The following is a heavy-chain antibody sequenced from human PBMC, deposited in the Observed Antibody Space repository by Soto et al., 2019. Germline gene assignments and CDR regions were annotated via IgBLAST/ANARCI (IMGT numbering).Heavy chain of an antibody. CDR1: GYTFSSYH. CDR3: ARARGISFGYNYFDH. CDR2: INPFYGET. D-gene: IGHD5-18*01. J-gene: IGHJ5*02. Sequence: ASVKVSCKASGYTFSSYHMHWVRQAPGQGLEWMGVINPFYGETRYAQKFQGRVTMTRDTSTSTVYMELSSLRSEDTAVYYCARARGISFGYNYFDHWGQGTLVTVS. V-gene: IGHV1-46*01.